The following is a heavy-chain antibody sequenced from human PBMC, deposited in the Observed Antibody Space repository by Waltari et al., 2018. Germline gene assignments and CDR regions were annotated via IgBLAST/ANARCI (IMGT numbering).Heavy chain of an antibody. CDR3: ARQGFSSSWYTQPYFDY. CDR2: IYYSGST. Sequence: QLQLQESGPGLVKPSETLSLTCTVSGGSISSSSYYWGWIRQPPGKGLEWIGSIYYSGSTYNNPSLKSRVTISVDTSKNQFSLKLSSVTAADTAVYYCARQGFSSSWYTQPYFDYWGQGTLVTVSS. V-gene: IGHV4-39*01. CDR1: GGSISSSSYY. J-gene: IGHJ4*02. D-gene: IGHD6-13*01.